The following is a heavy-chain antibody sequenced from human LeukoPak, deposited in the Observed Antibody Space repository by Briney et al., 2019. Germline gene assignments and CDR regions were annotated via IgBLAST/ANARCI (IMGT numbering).Heavy chain of an antibody. Sequence: GGSPRLSCAASGFTFSSYGMSWVRQAPGKGLEWVSSINDSGGRTYYADSVKGRFTISRDNSKNTLYLQMNSLRAEDTAVYYCAKDSSDSSGWYFYYWGQGTLVTVSS. J-gene: IGHJ4*02. CDR1: GFTFSSYG. CDR3: AKDSSDSSGWYFYY. CDR2: INDSGGRT. D-gene: IGHD6-19*01. V-gene: IGHV3-23*01.